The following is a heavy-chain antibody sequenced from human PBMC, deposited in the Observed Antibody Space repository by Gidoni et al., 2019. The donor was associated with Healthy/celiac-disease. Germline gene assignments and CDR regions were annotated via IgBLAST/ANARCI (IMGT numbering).Heavy chain of an antibody. V-gene: IGHV3-7*03. CDR3: AREGYYDILTGSDY. Sequence: EVQLVESGGGLVQPGGSVCLSCAASGFTFSSYWMSWIRQSPGKGLVLVANIKQDGSEKYYVDSVKGRFTISRDNAKNSLYLQMNSLRAEDTAVYYCAREGYYDILTGSDYWGQGTLVTVSS. CDR2: IKQDGSEK. D-gene: IGHD3-9*01. CDR1: GFTFSSYW. J-gene: IGHJ4*02.